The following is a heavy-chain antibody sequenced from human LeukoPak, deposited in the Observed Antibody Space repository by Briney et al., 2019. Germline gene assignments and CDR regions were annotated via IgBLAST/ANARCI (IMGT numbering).Heavy chain of an antibody. V-gene: IGHV3-21*01. Sequence: AGGCLRLSCVVSGFTFSSYHMNWVRQAPGKGLVWVSSMSTSSSSSYIYYPDSVTGRFTISRDNAKNSLYLQMNSLRAEDTAVYYCARRATTERGHSYGLDYWGQGTLVTVSS. D-gene: IGHD5-18*01. CDR1: GFTFSSYH. CDR2: MSTSSSSSYI. J-gene: IGHJ4*02. CDR3: ARRATTERGHSYGLDY.